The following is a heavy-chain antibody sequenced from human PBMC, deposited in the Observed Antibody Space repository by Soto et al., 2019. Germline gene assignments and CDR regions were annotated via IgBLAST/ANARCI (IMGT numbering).Heavy chain of an antibody. CDR3: ARSPDWNDYYYYYYGMDV. V-gene: IGHV1-18*04. J-gene: IGHJ6*02. CDR1: GYTFPSYC. CDR2: ISAYNGNT. D-gene: IGHD1-1*01. Sequence: SVKVSCNASGYTFPSYCISLVRQAPGPGLEWMGWISAYNGNTNYAQNLQCRVTMTTDTSTSTAYMELRSLRSDDTAVYYCARSPDWNDYYYYYYGMDVWGQGTTVTVSS.